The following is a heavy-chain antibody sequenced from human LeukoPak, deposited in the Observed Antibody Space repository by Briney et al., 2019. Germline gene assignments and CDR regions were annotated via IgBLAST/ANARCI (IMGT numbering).Heavy chain of an antibody. J-gene: IGHJ4*02. V-gene: IGHV4-38-2*02. CDR1: GYSISSGYF. CDR2: IYLSGST. D-gene: IGHD4-17*01. Sequence: SETLSLTCTVSGYSISSGYFWGWIRQSPGKGLEWIGNIYLSGSTGYNPSLKSRVTISVDTSKNQFFLKLSSVTAADTAVYYCARETTVTYDNWGQGTLVTVSS. CDR3: ARETTVTYDN.